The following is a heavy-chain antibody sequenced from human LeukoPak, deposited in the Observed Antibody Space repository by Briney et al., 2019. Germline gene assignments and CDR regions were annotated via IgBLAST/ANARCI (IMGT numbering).Heavy chain of an antibody. V-gene: IGHV3-21*01. Sequence: RGSLRLSCAAPEFTFSAYSMNWVRQAPGKGLEWVSYLSVRSSSIYSADSVKGRFTISRDNAKNSLYLQMNSLRIEDTAAYYCARNRAGLRTLDYWGQGTLVTVSS. CDR3: ARNRAGLRTLDY. D-gene: IGHD4-17*01. J-gene: IGHJ4*02. CDR2: LSVRSSSI. CDR1: EFTFSAYS.